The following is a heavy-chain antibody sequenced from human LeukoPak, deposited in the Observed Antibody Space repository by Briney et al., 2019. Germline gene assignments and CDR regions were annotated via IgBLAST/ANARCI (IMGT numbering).Heavy chain of an antibody. D-gene: IGHD1-14*01. J-gene: IGHJ4*02. CDR3: ARHYTQTTHLDN. V-gene: IGHV4-39*01. CDR1: GGFIRNSNYY. CDR2: VYHIGST. Sequence: PSETLSLTCTVSGGFIRNSNYYWAWIRQPPGKGLEWVASVYHIGSTYYNPSLTSRLITSVDTSKNQFSLNVTSVTAADTAVYFCARHYTQTTHLDNWGQGILVTVSS.